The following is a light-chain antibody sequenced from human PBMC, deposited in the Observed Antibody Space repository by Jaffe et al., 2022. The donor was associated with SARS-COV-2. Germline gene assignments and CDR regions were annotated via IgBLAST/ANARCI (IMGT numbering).Light chain of an antibody. V-gene: IGKV3-20*01. CDR2: AAS. CDR1: QSISSNQ. J-gene: IGKJ1*01. CDR3: HQYGSSPRT. Sequence: EIVLTQSPGTLSLSPGERATLSCRASQSISSNQLAWYQQKPGQAPRLVIYAASGRATGIPDRFSGSGSGTDFTLTISRLEPEDYAVYYCHQYGSSPRTFGQGTKVEIK.